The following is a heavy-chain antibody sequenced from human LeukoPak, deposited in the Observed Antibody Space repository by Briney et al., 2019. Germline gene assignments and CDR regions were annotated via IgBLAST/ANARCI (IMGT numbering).Heavy chain of an antibody. CDR3: ARGYCSSICCYSPIGAFDI. V-gene: IGHV1-69*05. D-gene: IGHD2-2*02. CDR1: GGTFSSYA. J-gene: IGHJ3*02. Sequence: GASVKVSCKASGGTFSSYAISWVRQAPGQGLEWMGGIIPIFGTANYAQKFQGRVTITTDESTSTAYVELSSLRSEDTAVYYCARGYCSSICCYSPIGAFDIWGQGTMVTVSS. CDR2: IIPIFGTA.